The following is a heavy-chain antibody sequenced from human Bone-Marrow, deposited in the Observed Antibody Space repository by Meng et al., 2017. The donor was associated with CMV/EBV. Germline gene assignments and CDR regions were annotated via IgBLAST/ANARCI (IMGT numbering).Heavy chain of an antibody. J-gene: IGHJ4*02. CDR2: IRAYKGNT. CDR1: GETCTSYG. Sequence: GETCTSYGISWVRQANGQGREWMGWIRAYKGNTNKAQKLQGRDTMTTDKSTSTAYMELRSLRSDDTAAYYCAREESGDYRPGLAFDCWGQGTLVTVSS. V-gene: IGHV1-18*01. CDR3: AREESGDYRPGLAFDC. D-gene: IGHD3-22*01.